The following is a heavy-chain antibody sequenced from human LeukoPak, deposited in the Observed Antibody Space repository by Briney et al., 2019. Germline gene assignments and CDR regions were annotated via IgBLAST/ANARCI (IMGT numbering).Heavy chain of an antibody. V-gene: IGHV3-48*01. CDR1: GFTFSSYS. Sequence: GGSLSLSCAASGFTFSSYSMNWVRQAPGKGLEWVSYISSSSSTIYYADSVKGRFSISRDNAKNSLHLQMNSLRAEDTAVYYCATELSHHAFDIWGQGTMVTVSS. D-gene: IGHD3-16*02. CDR2: ISSSSSTI. J-gene: IGHJ3*02. CDR3: ATELSHHAFDI.